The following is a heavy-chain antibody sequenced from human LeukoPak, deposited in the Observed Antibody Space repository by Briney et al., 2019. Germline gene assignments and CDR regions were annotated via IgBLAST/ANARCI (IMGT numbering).Heavy chain of an antibody. CDR3: ASHIVATTDY. V-gene: IGHV3-30-3*01. Sequence: GGSLRLSCAASGFTFSSYAMRWVRQAPGKGLEWVAVISYDGSNKYYADSVKGRFTISRDNSKNTLYLQMNSLRAEDTAVYYCASHIVATTDYWGQGTLVTVSS. CDR1: GFTFSSYA. D-gene: IGHD5-12*01. CDR2: ISYDGSNK. J-gene: IGHJ4*02.